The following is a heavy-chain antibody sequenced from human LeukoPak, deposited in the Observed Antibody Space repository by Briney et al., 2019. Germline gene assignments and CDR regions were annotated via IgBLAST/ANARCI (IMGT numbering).Heavy chain of an antibody. J-gene: IGHJ6*03. CDR2: ISSSGSTI. Sequence: GGSLRLSCAASGFTFSSYEMNWARQAPGKGLEWVSYISSSGSTIYYADSVKGRFTISRDNAKNSLYLQMNSLRAEDTAVYYCARDHYDSYYMDVWGKGTTVTVSS. V-gene: IGHV3-48*03. CDR3: ARDHYDSYYMDV. D-gene: IGHD3-16*01. CDR1: GFTFSSYE.